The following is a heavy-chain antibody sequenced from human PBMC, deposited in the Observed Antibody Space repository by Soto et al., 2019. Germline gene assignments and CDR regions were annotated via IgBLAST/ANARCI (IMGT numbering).Heavy chain of an antibody. V-gene: IGHV1-2*02. CDR1: ACPFTGYY. D-gene: IGHD2-15*01. CDR2: INPNSGGT. J-gene: IGHJ4*02. Sequence: VKVSRKASACPFTGYYMHWLRQATRQGLEWMAWINPNSGGTHYAQKFQGRVTLTRDTSITTAYMDLNSLTSGDTAVYFCAMGGPIEVEVGAPPRFAFWGQGTQVTGSS. CDR3: AMGGPIEVEVGAPPRFAF.